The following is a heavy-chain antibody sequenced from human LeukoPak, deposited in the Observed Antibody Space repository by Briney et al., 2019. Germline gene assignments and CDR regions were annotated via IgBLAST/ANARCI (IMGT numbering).Heavy chain of an antibody. CDR2: IKQDGSEK. V-gene: IGHV3-7*01. CDR3: ARDPVTHFDY. Sequence: GGSLRLSCEASGFTFSSYWMTWVRQAPGKGLEWVANIKQDGSEKYYVDSVKGRFTISRDNAKNPLYLQMNSLRAEDTAVYYCARDPVTHFDYWGQGTLVTVSS. D-gene: IGHD4-23*01. CDR1: GFTFSSYW. J-gene: IGHJ4*02.